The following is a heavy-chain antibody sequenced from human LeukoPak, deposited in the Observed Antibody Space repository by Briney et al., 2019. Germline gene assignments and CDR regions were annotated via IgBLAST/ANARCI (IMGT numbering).Heavy chain of an antibody. D-gene: IGHD6-19*01. Sequence: PGGSLRLSCAASGFTFSSYSMNWVRQAPGKGLEWVSSISSSSSYIYYADSVKGRFIISRDNAKNSLYLQMNSLRAEDTAVYYCARSPPVAGREYYFDYWGQGTLVTVSS. CDR2: ISSSSSYI. CDR3: ARSPPVAGREYYFDY. CDR1: GFTFSSYS. J-gene: IGHJ4*02. V-gene: IGHV3-21*01.